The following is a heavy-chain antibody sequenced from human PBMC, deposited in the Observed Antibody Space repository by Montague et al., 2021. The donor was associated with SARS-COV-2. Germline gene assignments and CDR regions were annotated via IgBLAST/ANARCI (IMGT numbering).Heavy chain of an antibody. Sequence: SETLSLTCTVSGGSISSYYWSWIRQPPGKGLEWIGYIYYTGSTKYNPSLKSRVTMSLDRPTNRFSLRLNSVTAADTAMYYCARAQNTCFIANCVNFFDFWGLGPQVTVSS. CDR1: GGSISSYY. J-gene: IGHJ4*02. CDR2: IYYTGST. D-gene: IGHD1-1*01. V-gene: IGHV4-59*01. CDR3: ARAQNTCFIANCVNFFDF.